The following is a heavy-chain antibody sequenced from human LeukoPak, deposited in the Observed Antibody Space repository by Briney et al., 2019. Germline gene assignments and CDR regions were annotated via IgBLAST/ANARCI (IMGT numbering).Heavy chain of an antibody. Sequence: SETLSLTCAVSGDSMSVFQWRWVRQSPEKGLEWIGCINTKGETNYNPSLKSRVTTSVDTSKSQFSLRLTSVTAADTAVYYCATSNDAKIAPFDHWGQGALVTVSS. V-gene: IGHV4-4*09. CDR1: GDSMSVFQ. D-gene: IGHD2-8*01. CDR3: ATSNDAKIAPFDH. J-gene: IGHJ4*02. CDR2: INTKGET.